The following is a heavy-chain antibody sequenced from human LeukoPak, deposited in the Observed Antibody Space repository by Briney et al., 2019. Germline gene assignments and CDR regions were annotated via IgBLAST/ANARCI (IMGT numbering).Heavy chain of an antibody. V-gene: IGHV4-39*01. J-gene: IGHJ4*02. CDR2: ISYSGST. D-gene: IGHD2-8*02. CDR3: TRLGGVYGGYYFDY. Sequence: SETLSLTYTVSGGSISSSSYHWGWIRQPPGKGLEWIGSISYSGSTYYNLSLKSRVTISVDTSKNQFSLKLNSLTAADTAVYFCTRLGGVYGGYYFDYWGQGTLVTVSS. CDR1: GGSISSSSYH.